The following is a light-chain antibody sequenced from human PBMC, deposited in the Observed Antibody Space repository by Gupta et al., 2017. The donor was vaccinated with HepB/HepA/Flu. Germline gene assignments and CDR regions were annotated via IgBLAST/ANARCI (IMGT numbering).Light chain of an antibody. CDR2: DVT. CDR3: SSFSNTNLIV. Sequence: QSALTQPASVSGSPGQSITISCTATSSDVGDYNYVSWYQQHPGKAPKLLIYDVTNRPSGLSSRFSGSKSGNTASLTISGLQAEDEADYYCSSFSNTNLIVFGGGTKVTVL. V-gene: IGLV2-14*01. J-gene: IGLJ3*02. CDR1: SSDVGDYNY.